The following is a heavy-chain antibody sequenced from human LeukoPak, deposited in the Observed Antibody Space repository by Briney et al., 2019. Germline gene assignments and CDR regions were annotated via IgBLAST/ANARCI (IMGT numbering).Heavy chain of an antibody. J-gene: IGHJ4*02. CDR3: ARERPIVGFDY. Sequence: GGSLRLSCAASGFTVSSNYMSWVRQAPGKGLEWVSVIYSGGSTYYADSVKGRFTISRDNSKNTLYLQMNGLRAEDTAVYYCARERPIVGFDYWGQGTLVTVSS. CDR2: IYSGGST. CDR1: GFTVSSNY. V-gene: IGHV3-66*01. D-gene: IGHD3-22*01.